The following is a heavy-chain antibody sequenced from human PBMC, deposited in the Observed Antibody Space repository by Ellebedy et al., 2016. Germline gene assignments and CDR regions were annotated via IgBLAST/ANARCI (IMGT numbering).Heavy chain of an antibody. D-gene: IGHD3-22*01. Sequence: GESLKISXKGSGYSFTNYYIGWVRQMPGKGLEWMGFIYPGDSDTRYGPSFQGQVTFSVDNSISTAYLQWNSLKVSDTAIYYCAKTDNSGPDYFDYWGQGTLVTVSS. CDR2: IYPGDSDT. CDR1: GYSFTNYY. V-gene: IGHV5-51*01. CDR3: AKTDNSGPDYFDY. J-gene: IGHJ4*02.